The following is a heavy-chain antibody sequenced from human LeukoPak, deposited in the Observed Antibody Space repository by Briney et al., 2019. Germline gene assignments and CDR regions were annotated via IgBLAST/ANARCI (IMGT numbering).Heavy chain of an antibody. CDR3: AMITFGGVLPLDY. CDR2: IYHSGST. Sequence: KPSGTLSLTCAVSGGSISSSNWWSWVRQPPGKGLEWIGEIYHSGSTNYNPSLKSRVTISVDKSKNRFSLKLSSVTAADTAVYYCAMITFGGVLPLDYWGRGTLVTVSS. D-gene: IGHD3-16*01. J-gene: IGHJ4*02. CDR1: GGSISSSNW. V-gene: IGHV4-4*02.